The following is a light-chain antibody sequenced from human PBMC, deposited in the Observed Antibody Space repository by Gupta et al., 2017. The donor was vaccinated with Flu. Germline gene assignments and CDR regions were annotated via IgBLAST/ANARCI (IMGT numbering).Light chain of an antibody. J-gene: IGLJ2*01. CDR2: END. Sequence: QSVLTQPPSVSAAPGQKVTISCSGSSSNIGDNYVSWYQQFPGTAPKLLIFENDKRPSGIPDRFSGSKSDTSATLDITGLQTGDEADYYCDSWDSRLKAKLLGGGTKLTVL. V-gene: IGLV1-51*02. CDR1: SSNIGDNY. CDR3: DSWDSRLKAKL.